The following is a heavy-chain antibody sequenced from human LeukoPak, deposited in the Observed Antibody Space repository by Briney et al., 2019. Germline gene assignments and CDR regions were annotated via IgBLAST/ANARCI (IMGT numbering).Heavy chain of an antibody. CDR1: GGSISSGAYC. CDR3: ARGPYYDFWSGYPYMDV. D-gene: IGHD3-3*01. J-gene: IGHJ6*03. Sequence: SETLSLTCTVSGGSISSGAYCWSWIRQRPGKGLEWIGYMYYDGSTYSNPSLKSRLTVSVDTSKNQFSLKLSSVTAADTAVYYCARGPYYDFWSGYPYMDVWGKGTTVTVSS. CDR2: MYYDGST. V-gene: IGHV4-31*03.